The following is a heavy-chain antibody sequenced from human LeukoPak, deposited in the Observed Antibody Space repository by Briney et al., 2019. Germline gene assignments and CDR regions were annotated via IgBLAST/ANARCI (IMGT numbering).Heavy chain of an antibody. CDR3: ARGGLRGYCDY. Sequence: GGSLRLSCAASGFTFSSYAMSWVRQAPGKGLEWVSALSGSGDNTYYAASLKGRFTISRDNSKNTLYLQINSLRAEDTAVYHCARGGLRGYCDYWGQGTLATVSS. CDR2: LSGSGDNT. D-gene: IGHD4-17*01. CDR1: GFTFSSYA. V-gene: IGHV3-23*01. J-gene: IGHJ4*02.